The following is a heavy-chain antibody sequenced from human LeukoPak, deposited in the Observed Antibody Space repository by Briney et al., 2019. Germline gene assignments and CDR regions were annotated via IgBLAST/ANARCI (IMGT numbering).Heavy chain of an antibody. D-gene: IGHD1-26*01. CDR3: ARASGSNDAFDI. V-gene: IGHV1-2*02. CDR1: GYTVTHYY. Sequence: APVEASGKPSGYTVTHYYIQCRRKAPEQRRRRMGWINPISGGTKSAQKIQGRVTMTRDTSISTAYMELSRLRSDDTAVYYCARASGSNDAFDIWGQGTMVTVSS. J-gene: IGHJ3*02. CDR2: INPISGGT.